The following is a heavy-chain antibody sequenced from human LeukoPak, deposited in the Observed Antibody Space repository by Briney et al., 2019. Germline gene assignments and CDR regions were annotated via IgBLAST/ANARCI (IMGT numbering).Heavy chain of an antibody. V-gene: IGHV4-59*11. CDR1: GDSFSSHY. D-gene: IGHD4-17*01. J-gene: IGHJ3*02. Sequence: TSENLSLTCAVSGDSFSSHYWSWIRQPPGGGLEGIGYISYIGTTNYHPSLRSGVTISIDTSKNHFFLKLSPGTPADPAVYYCGRDVVTVTKGFDIWGLGTMVSVSS. CDR3: GRDVVTVTKGFDI. CDR2: ISYIGTT.